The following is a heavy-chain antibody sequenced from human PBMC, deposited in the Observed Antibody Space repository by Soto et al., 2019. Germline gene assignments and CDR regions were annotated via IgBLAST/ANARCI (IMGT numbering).Heavy chain of an antibody. CDR2: ISAYNGNT. D-gene: IGHD3-10*01. Sequence: QVQLVQSGAEVKKPGASVKVSCKASGYTFTSYGISWVRQAPGQGLEWMGWISAYNGNTNYAQKLQGRVTMTTDTTPSTGYMELRSLRTEDNAVYFLAKDRGAYGMDVWGQGTTVTVSS. J-gene: IGHJ6*02. CDR3: AKDRGAYGMDV. CDR1: GYTFTSYG. V-gene: IGHV1-18*01.